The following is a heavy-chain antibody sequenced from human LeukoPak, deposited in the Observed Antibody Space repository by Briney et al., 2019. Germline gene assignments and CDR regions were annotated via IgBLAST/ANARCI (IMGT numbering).Heavy chain of an antibody. CDR3: ARVMGASWFFYLDV. J-gene: IGHJ6*03. V-gene: IGHV4-4*07. CDR2: TYTSGST. CDR1: GGSIGSYY. D-gene: IGHD3-16*02. Sequence: SETLSLTCTVSGGSIGSYYWSWIRQPAGKGLEWIGRTYTSGSTNYNPSLKSRVTMSVDMSKNQFSLKLSSMIAADTAVYYCARVMGASWFFYLDVWSKGTTVTVSS.